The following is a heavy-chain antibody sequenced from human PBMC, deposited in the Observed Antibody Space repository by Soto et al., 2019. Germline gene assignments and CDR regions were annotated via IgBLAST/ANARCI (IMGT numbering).Heavy chain of an antibody. CDR3: ARDYYDSSGFYYVDY. J-gene: IGHJ4*02. CDR2: ICYDGSNK. V-gene: IGHV3-33*01. CDR1: GCTFSRDG. D-gene: IGHD3-22*01. Sequence: GGARRDWRGASGCTFSRDGKHWVRQAPGKVLEWVAFICYDGSNKYYADSVKGRFTISRDNSKNTLYLQMNSLRAEYTALYYCARDYYDSSGFYYVDYWGQGP.